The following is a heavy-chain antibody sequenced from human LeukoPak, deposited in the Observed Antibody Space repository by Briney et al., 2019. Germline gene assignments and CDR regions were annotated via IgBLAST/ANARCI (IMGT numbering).Heavy chain of an antibody. CDR2: IIPIFGTA. CDR1: GGTFSSYA. D-gene: IGHD1-1*01. J-gene: IGHJ4*02. Sequence: GASVKVSCKASGGTFSSYAISWVRQAPGQGLECMGGIIPIFGTANYAQKFQGRVTITADESTSTAYMELSSLRSEDTAVYYCAKTGNPATGDYWGQGTLVTVSS. V-gene: IGHV1-69*13. CDR3: AKTGNPATGDY.